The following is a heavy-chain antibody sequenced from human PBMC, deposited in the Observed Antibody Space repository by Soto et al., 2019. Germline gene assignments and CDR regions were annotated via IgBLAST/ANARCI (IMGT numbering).Heavy chain of an antibody. D-gene: IGHD4-17*01. Sequence: EVQLVESGGGLVKPGGSLRLSCAASGFTFSNAWMSWVRQAPGKGLEWVGRIKSKTDGGTTDYAAPVKGRFTISSDDSKNTLYLQMNSLKTEDTAVYYCTLFGTLYGDYDYWGQGTLVTVSS. V-gene: IGHV3-15*01. J-gene: IGHJ4*02. CDR3: TLFGTLYGDYDY. CDR2: IKSKTDGGTT. CDR1: GFTFSNAW.